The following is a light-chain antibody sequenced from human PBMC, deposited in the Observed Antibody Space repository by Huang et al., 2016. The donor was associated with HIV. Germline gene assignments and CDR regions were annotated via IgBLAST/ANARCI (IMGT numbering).Light chain of an antibody. J-gene: IGKJ2*01. CDR1: QSVSSN. CDR3: QHYAHWPWFT. Sequence: EIVMTQSPATLSVSPGERATLSCRASQSVSSNLAWYQQKPGQAPRLLIYGASTRATGIPARFSGRGSGTEFTLTINSLQSEDFAVYYCQHYAHWPWFTFGQGTKLDI. CDR2: GAS. V-gene: IGKV3-15*01.